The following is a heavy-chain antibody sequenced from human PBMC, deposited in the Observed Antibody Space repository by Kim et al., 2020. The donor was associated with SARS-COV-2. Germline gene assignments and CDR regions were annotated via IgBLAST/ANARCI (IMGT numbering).Heavy chain of an antibody. V-gene: IGHV4-39*01. Sequence: SETLSLTCTVSGGSISSSSYYWGWIRQPPGKGLEWIGSIYYSGSTYYNPSLKSRVTISVDTSKNQFSLKLSSVTAADTAVYYCARHLPSGWYIFGGSNWFDPWGQGTLVTVSS. D-gene: IGHD6-19*01. CDR1: GGSISSSSYY. J-gene: IGHJ5*02. CDR3: ARHLPSGWYIFGGSNWFDP. CDR2: IYYSGST.